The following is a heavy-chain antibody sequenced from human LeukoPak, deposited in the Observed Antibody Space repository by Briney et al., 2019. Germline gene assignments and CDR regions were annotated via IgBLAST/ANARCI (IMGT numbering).Heavy chain of an antibody. D-gene: IGHD4-17*01. CDR2: IYHSGST. CDR3: ARTNLMTIDYGDYVPFDY. Sequence: PSETLSLTCAVSGGSISSSNWWSWVRQPPGKGLEWIGEIYHSGSTNYNPSLKSRVTISVDKSKNQFSLKLSSVTAADTAVYYCARTNLMTIDYGDYVPFDYWGQGTLVTVSS. J-gene: IGHJ4*02. V-gene: IGHV4-4*02. CDR1: GGSISSSNW.